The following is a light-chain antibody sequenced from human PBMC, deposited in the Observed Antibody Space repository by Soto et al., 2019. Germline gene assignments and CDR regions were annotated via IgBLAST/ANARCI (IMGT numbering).Light chain of an antibody. CDR1: STDVGGYNY. CDR2: DDS. CDR3: SSYAGNGNAV. J-gene: IGLJ7*01. V-gene: IGLV2-8*01. Sequence: QSVLTQPPSASGTPGQSVTISCTGTSTDVGGYNYVSWYQQHPGKAPHLMIYDDSKRPSGVRDPFSGSKSANTASLTVSEFEAEDDADYYGSSYAGNGNAVFGGGTQVTVL.